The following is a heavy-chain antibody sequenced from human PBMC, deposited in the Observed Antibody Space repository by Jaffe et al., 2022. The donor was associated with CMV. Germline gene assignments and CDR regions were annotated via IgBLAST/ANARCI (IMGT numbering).Heavy chain of an antibody. V-gene: IGHV3-21*01. Sequence: EVQLVESGGGLVKPGGSLRLSCAASGFTFSSYSMNWVRQAPGKGLEWVSSISSSSSYIYYADSVKGRFTISRDNAKNSLYLQMNSLRAEDTAVYYCASKRGSSGPSDYWGQGTLVTVSS. J-gene: IGHJ4*02. CDR3: ASKRGSSGPSDY. D-gene: IGHD6-6*01. CDR2: ISSSSSYI. CDR1: GFTFSSYS.